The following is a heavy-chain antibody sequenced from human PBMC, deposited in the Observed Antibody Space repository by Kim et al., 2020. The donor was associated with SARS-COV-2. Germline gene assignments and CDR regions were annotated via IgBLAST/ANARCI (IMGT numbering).Heavy chain of an antibody. J-gene: IGHJ6*02. D-gene: IGHD3-10*01. Sequence: VRQAPGQGLEWMGWINTNTGNPTYAQGFTGRFVFSLDTSVSTAYLQISSLRAEDTAVYYCAREYGFGELLYGYYYGMDVWGQGTTVTVSS. CDR3: AREYGFGELLYGYYYGMDV. V-gene: IGHV7-4-1*02. CDR2: INTNTGNP.